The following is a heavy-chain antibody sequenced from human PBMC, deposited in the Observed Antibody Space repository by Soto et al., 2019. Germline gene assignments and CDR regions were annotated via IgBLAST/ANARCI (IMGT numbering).Heavy chain of an antibody. D-gene: IGHD6-13*01. CDR3: AKDHGNSSSWSGSYFDY. Sequence: PGGSLRLSCAASGFTFSSYAMSWVRQAPGKGLEWVSAISGSGGSTYYADSVKGRFTISRDNSKNTLYLQMNSLRAEDTAVYYCAKDHGNSSSWSGSYFDYWGQGTLVTVSS. CDR1: GFTFSSYA. V-gene: IGHV3-23*01. J-gene: IGHJ4*02. CDR2: ISGSGGST.